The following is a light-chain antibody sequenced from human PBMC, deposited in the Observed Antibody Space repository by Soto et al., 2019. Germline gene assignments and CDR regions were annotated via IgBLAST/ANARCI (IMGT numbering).Light chain of an antibody. CDR3: CSYAGSYTSVV. Sequence: QSVLTQPPSASGTPGQRVNISCSGSSSNIGSNYVYWYRQFPGTAPKLLIQRNNQRPSGVPARFSGSKSGNTASLTISGLQAEDEADYYCCSYAGSYTSVVFGGGTKLTVL. J-gene: IGLJ2*01. V-gene: IGLV1-47*01. CDR1: SSNIGSNY. CDR2: RNN.